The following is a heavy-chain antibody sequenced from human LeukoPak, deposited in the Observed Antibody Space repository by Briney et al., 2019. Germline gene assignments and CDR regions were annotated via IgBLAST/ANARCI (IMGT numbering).Heavy chain of an antibody. D-gene: IGHD1-1*01. V-gene: IGHV4-34*01. J-gene: IGHJ4*02. Sequence: SETLSLTRAVYGGSFSGYYWSWIRQPPGKGLEWIGEINHSGSTNYNPSLKSRVTMSVDTSKNQFSLKLTSVTAADTAVYYRARNSATGLAYWGQGSLVTVSS. CDR2: INHSGST. CDR3: ARNSATGLAY. CDR1: GGSFSGYY.